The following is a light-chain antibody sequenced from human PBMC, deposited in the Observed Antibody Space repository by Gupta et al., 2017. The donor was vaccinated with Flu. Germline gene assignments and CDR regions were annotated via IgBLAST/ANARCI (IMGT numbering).Light chain of an antibody. J-gene: IGKJ4*01. Sequence: DIQMTQSPSSLYASVGDRVTITCRASQGISSYLAWFQQKPGIAPKSLIYAASRLKSGVPSKFSGSGSGTDCTLTISSRQPEDFATYDCQQENSFPFTFGRGTKVEIK. CDR3: QQENSFPFT. CDR2: AAS. CDR1: QGISSY. V-gene: IGKV1-16*02.